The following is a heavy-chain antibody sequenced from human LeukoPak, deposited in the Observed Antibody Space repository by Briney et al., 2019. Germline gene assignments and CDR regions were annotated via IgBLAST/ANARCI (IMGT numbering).Heavy chain of an antibody. CDR1: GFTFSSYA. Sequence: GGSLRLSCAASGFTFSSYAMSWVRQTPGKGLEWVSAISGSGGSTYYADSVKGRFTISRDNSKNTLYLQMNSLRAEDTAVYYCAKGPYCGGDCYPSYYFDYWGQGTLVTVSS. CDR2: ISGSGGST. CDR3: AKGPYCGGDCYPSYYFDY. J-gene: IGHJ4*02. D-gene: IGHD2-21*02. V-gene: IGHV3-23*01.